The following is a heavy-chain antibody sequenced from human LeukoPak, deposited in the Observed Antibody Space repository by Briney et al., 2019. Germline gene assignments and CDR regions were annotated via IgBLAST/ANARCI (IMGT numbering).Heavy chain of an antibody. V-gene: IGHV5-51*01. CDR1: GYTFTSYW. CDR2: IYPGGSDT. J-gene: IGHJ5*02. D-gene: IGHD6-19*01. CDR3: ARSGSSGWYFRNWFDP. Sequence: GESLKISCKGSGYTFTSYWIGWVRQMPGKGLEWMGIIYPGGSDTRYSPSFQGQVTISADKSISTAYLQWSSLKASDTAMYYCARSGSSGWYFRNWFDPWGQGTLVTVSS.